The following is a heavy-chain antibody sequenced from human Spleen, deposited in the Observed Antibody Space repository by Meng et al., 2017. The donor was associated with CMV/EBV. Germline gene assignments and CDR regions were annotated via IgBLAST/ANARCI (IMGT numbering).Heavy chain of an antibody. CDR3: ARVGGYCSSTGCSFWRFDP. CDR1: GYSFRSYG. V-gene: IGHV1-18*01. Sequence: ASVKVSCKASGYSFRSYGISWVRQAPGQGLEWMGWISAYNGNTQYAQKIQGRATMTTDTSTSTVYMELRSLRSDDTAVYYCARVGGYCSSTGCSFWRFDPWGQGTLVTVSS. J-gene: IGHJ5*02. CDR2: ISAYNGNT. D-gene: IGHD2-2*03.